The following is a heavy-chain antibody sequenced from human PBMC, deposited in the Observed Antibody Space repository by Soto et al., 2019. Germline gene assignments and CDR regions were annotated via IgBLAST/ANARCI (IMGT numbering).Heavy chain of an antibody. CDR1: GFTSSSYW. V-gene: IGHV3-7*01. Sequence: EVQLVESGGGLVQPGGSLRLSCAASGFTSSSYWMSWVRQAPGKGLEWVANIKQDGSEKYFVDSVKGRFTISRDNXKXXLSLQMNGMRAEGTAVYYCARDGMITVGGVFVSDYWGQGTLVTVSS. CDR3: ARDGMITVGGVFVSDY. CDR2: IKQDGSEK. D-gene: IGHD3-16*02. J-gene: IGHJ4*02.